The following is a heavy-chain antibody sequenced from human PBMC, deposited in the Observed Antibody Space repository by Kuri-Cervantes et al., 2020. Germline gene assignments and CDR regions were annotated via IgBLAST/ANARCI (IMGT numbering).Heavy chain of an antibody. Sequence: SLKISCAASGFTFDDYAMHWVRQAPGKGLEWVSGISWNSSSIGYADSVKGRFTISRDNAKNSLYLQMNSLRAEDTALYYCAKDMLVYDFWSGYSPKNAFDIWGQGTMVTVSS. CDR2: ISWNSSSI. D-gene: IGHD3-3*01. CDR1: GFTFDDYA. CDR3: AKDMLVYDFWSGYSPKNAFDI. V-gene: IGHV3-9*01. J-gene: IGHJ3*02.